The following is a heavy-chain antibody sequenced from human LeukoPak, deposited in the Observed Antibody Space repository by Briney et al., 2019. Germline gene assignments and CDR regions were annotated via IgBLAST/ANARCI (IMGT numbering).Heavy chain of an antibody. D-gene: IGHD1-26*01. CDR2: ISAYNGNT. J-gene: IGHJ4*02. V-gene: IGHV1-18*01. CDR3: ASYVIVGGQTDDY. CDR1: GYTFTSHG. Sequence: ASVKVSGKASGYTFTSHGISWVRQAPGQGLEWMGWISAYNGNTNYAQKLQGRVTMTTDTSTSTAYMELRSLRSDDTALYYCASYVIVGGQTDDYWGQGTLVTVSS.